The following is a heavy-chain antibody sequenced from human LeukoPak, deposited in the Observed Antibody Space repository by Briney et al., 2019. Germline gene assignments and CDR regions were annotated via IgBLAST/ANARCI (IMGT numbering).Heavy chain of an antibody. J-gene: IGHJ4*02. CDR2: ISYDGSNK. Sequence: GRSLRLSCAASGFTFSGYAMHWVRQAPGKGLEWVAVISYDGSNKYYADSVKGRFTISRDNSKNTLYLQMNSLRAEDTAVYYCTRGSGYYFAGLDYWGQGTLVTVSS. CDR3: TRGSGYYFAGLDY. V-gene: IGHV3-30*04. CDR1: GFTFSGYA. D-gene: IGHD3-22*01.